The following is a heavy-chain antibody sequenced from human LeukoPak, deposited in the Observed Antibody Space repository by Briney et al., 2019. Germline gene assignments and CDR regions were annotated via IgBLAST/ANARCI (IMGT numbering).Heavy chain of an antibody. V-gene: IGHV1-8*01. CDR2: MNPNSGNT. CDR1: GYTFTSYD. D-gene: IGHD1-26*01. J-gene: IGHJ4*02. Sequence: GAAVTVSCKASGYTFTSYDINWVRQATGQGLEWMGWMNPNSGNTGYAQKFQGRVTMTRDASISTAYMDLSRLRSDDTAVYYCAREYRGSYSPLDYWGQGTLVTVSS. CDR3: AREYRGSYSPLDY.